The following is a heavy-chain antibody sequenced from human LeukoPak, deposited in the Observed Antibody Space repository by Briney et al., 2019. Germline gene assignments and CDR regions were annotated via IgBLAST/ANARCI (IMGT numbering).Heavy chain of an antibody. J-gene: IGHJ6*03. D-gene: IGHD3-10*01. V-gene: IGHV4-61*02. Sequence: PSETLSLTCTVSGGSISSGSYYWSWIRQPAGKGLEWIGRIYTSGNTNYNPSLKSRITISVDTSKNQFSLKLSSVTAADTAVYYCASTARSYGDPAGYYYYMDVWGKGTTVTVSS. CDR1: GGSISSGSYY. CDR3: ASTARSYGDPAGYYYYMDV. CDR2: IYTSGNT.